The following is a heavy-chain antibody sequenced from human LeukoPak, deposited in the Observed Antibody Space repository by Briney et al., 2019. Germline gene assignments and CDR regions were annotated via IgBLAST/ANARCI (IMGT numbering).Heavy chain of an antibody. CDR3: ELYDSSGYYHHFDY. Sequence: SETLSLTCAVYGGSFSGYYWSWIRQPPGKGREWIGEINHSGSTNYNPSLKSRVTISVDTSKNQFSLKLSSVTAADTAVYYCELYDSSGYYHHFDYWGQGTLVTVSS. V-gene: IGHV4-34*01. CDR2: INHSGST. D-gene: IGHD3-22*01. J-gene: IGHJ4*02. CDR1: GGSFSGYY.